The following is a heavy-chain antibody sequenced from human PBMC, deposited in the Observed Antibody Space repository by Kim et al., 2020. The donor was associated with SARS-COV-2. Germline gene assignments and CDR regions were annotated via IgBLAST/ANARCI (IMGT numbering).Heavy chain of an antibody. CDR1: GFTFSSYW. V-gene: IGHV3-74*01. D-gene: IGHD3-22*01. CDR3: ARVPYDSSGYYPGWFDP. J-gene: IGHJ5*02. CDR2: INSDGSST. Sequence: GGSLRLSCAASGFTFSSYWMHWVRQAPGKGLVWVSRINSDGSSTSYADSVKGRFTISRDNAKNTLYLQMNSLRAEDTAVYYCARVPYDSSGYYPGWFDPWGQVTLVTVSS.